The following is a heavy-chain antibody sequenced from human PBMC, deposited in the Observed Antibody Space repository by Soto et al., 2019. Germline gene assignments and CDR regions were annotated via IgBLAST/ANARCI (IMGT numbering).Heavy chain of an antibody. CDR3: ARDRIFCSGGSCREHAFDI. CDR1: GYTFTSYG. D-gene: IGHD2-15*01. CDR2: ISAYNGNT. J-gene: IGHJ3*02. Sequence: ASVKVSCKASGYTFTSYGISCVRQAPGQGLEWMGWISAYNGNTNYAQKLQGRVTMTTDTSTSTAYMELRSLRSDDTAVYYCARDRIFCSGGSCREHAFDIWGQGTMVTVSS. V-gene: IGHV1-18*01.